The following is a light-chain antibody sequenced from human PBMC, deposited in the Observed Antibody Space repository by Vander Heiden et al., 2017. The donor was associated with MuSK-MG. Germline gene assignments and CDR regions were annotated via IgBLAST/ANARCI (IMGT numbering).Light chain of an antibody. CDR2: GAS. Sequence: EIVMTQSPSTLSVSPGERATLSCRASQSVSSNLAWYQQKPGQAPRLLIYGASTRATGIKARFSGSGDGIKEFTLTISSRQSEDFAVYYCQQNNNWPPYTFGQGTKLEIK. CDR1: QSVSSN. CDR3: QQNNNWPPYT. V-gene: IGKV3-15*01. J-gene: IGKJ2*01.